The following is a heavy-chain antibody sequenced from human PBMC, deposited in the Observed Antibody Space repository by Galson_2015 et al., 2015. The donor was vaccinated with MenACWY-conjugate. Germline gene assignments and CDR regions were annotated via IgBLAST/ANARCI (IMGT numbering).Heavy chain of an antibody. Sequence: SLRLSCAASEFTLSGYWMHWVRQTPGKGLEWVALMSYDGSNQYYADSLKGRLTISRDNSKSTLYLQMDSLRAEDTAVYYCARGLIGYSSGPLDFWGQGALVTVSS. V-gene: IGHV3-30*01. D-gene: IGHD6-19*01. J-gene: IGHJ4*02. CDR3: ARGLIGYSSGPLDF. CDR2: MSYDGSNQ. CDR1: EFTLSGYW.